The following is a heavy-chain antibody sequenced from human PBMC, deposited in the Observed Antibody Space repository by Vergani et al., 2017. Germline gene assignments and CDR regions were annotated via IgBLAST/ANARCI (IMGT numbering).Heavy chain of an antibody. CDR3: ARMGGSGSYYRIYYYYYYMDV. Sequence: QVQLQQWGAGLLKPSETLSLTCAVYGGSFSGYYWSWIRQPPGKGLEWIGEINYSGSTNYNPSLKSRVTISVDTCKNQSSLRLSSVTAADTAVYYCARMGGSGSYYRIYYYYYYMDVWGKGTTVTVSS. CDR1: GGSFSGYY. J-gene: IGHJ6*03. V-gene: IGHV4-34*01. D-gene: IGHD3-10*01. CDR2: INYSGST.